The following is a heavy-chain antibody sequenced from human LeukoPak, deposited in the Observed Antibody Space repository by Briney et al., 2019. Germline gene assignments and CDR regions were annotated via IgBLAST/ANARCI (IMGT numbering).Heavy chain of an antibody. CDR1: GYTFTSYG. D-gene: IGHD6-13*01. V-gene: IGHV1-18*01. J-gene: IGHJ4*02. Sequence: ASVKVSCKASGYTFTSYGISWVRQAPGQGLEWMGWISAYNGNTNYAQKLQGRVTMTTDTSTSTVYMEVRSLRSDDTAVYYCARDQIGIAAGNFDFWGQGTLVTVSS. CDR3: ARDQIGIAAGNFDF. CDR2: ISAYNGNT.